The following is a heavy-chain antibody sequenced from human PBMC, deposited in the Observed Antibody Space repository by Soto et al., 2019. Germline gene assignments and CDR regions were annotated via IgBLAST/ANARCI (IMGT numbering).Heavy chain of an antibody. CDR3: ARDLERRYRLTTVTTPSFWFDP. V-gene: IGHV4-31*03. D-gene: IGHD4-17*01. CDR1: GGSISSGGYY. CDR2: IYYSGST. J-gene: IGHJ5*02. Sequence: SSETLSLTCSVSGGSISSGGYYWSWIRQHPGKGLEWIGYIYYSGSTYYNPSLKSRVTISVDTSKNQFSLKLSSVTAADTAVYYCARDLERRYRLTTVTTPSFWFDPWGQGTPVTVYS.